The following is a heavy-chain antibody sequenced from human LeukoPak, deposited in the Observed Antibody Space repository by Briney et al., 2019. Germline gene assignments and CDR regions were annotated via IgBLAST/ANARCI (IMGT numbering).Heavy chain of an antibody. CDR2: INAGKGNT. CDR1: GYTFTGYY. Sequence: ASVKVSCKASGYTFTGYYMHWVRQAPGQRLEWMGWINAGKGNTKYSQKFQGRVTITRDTSASTAYMELSSLRSEDTAVYYCAREAWGSSCSDYWGQGTLVTVSS. D-gene: IGHD6-13*01. J-gene: IGHJ4*02. CDR3: AREAWGSSCSDY. V-gene: IGHV1-3*01.